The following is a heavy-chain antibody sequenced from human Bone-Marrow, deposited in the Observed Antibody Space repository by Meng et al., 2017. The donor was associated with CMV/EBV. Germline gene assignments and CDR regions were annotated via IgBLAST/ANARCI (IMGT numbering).Heavy chain of an antibody. J-gene: IGHJ4*02. Sequence: ASVKVSCKASGYTFSSYGISWVRQAPGQGLEWMGWISAYSGNTNYAQKLQGRVTMTTDTSTSTAYMELRSLRSDDTAVYYCARQQGLLTGYYPFDYWGQGTLVTV. CDR3: ARQQGLLTGYYPFDY. V-gene: IGHV1-18*01. CDR1: GYTFSSYG. D-gene: IGHD3-9*01. CDR2: ISAYSGNT.